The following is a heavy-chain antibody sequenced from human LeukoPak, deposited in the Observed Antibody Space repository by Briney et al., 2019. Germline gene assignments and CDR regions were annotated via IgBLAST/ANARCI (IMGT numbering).Heavy chain of an antibody. CDR3: ARVEGYCSSTSCYNYYYGMDV. CDR2: INPNSGGT. Sequence: ASVRESFQDSGYAFTGYYMHWVRQAPGQGLEWMGWINPNSGGTNYAQKFQGRVTMTRDTSISTAYMELSRLRSDDTAVYYCARVEGYCSSTSCYNYYYGMDVWGQGTTVTVSS. V-gene: IGHV1-2*02. J-gene: IGHJ6*02. CDR1: GYAFTGYY. D-gene: IGHD2-2*02.